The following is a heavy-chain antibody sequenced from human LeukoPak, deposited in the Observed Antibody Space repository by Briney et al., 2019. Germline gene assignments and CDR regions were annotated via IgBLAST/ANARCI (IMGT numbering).Heavy chain of an antibody. D-gene: IGHD3-10*01. CDR2: INPNSGGT. J-gene: IGHJ4*02. CDR3: ARMRRITMVRGVSFLDY. V-gene: IGHV1-2*02. CDR1: GYTFTGYY. Sequence: GASVKVPCKASGYTFTGYYMHWVRQAPGQGLEWMGWINPNSGGTNYAQKFQGRVTMTRDTSISTAYMELSRLRSGDTAVYYCARMRRITMVRGVSFLDYWGQGTLVTVSS.